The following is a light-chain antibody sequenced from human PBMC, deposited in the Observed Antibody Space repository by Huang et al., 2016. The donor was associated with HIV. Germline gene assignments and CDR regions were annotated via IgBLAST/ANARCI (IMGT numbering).Light chain of an antibody. J-gene: IGKJ1*01. V-gene: IGKV2-30*02. Sequence: DVVLTQSPLSLPVTLGQPASISCKSSHSLLHSDGNTYLNWFLQRPGQSPRRLIYKVSNREFGVPARVSGSGSGADFTLTISRVEADDIGVYYCMQGTHWPQTFGQGTKVEVK. CDR3: MQGTHWPQT. CDR1: HSLLHSDGNTY. CDR2: KVS.